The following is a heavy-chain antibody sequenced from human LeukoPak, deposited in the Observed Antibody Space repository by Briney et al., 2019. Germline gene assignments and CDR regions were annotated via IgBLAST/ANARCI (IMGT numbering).Heavy chain of an antibody. V-gene: IGHV3-30*02. CDR2: IRYDGSKK. CDR3: AKDGSTVTTQGDYFDY. Sequence: PGGSLRLSCAASGFTFSSYDMHWVRQAPGKGLEWVAFIRYDGSKKYYVDSLKGRFTISRDKSKNTLYLQMNSLRAEDTAVYYCAKDGSTVTTQGDYFDYWGQGTLVTVSS. J-gene: IGHJ4*02. D-gene: IGHD4-17*01. CDR1: GFTFSSYD.